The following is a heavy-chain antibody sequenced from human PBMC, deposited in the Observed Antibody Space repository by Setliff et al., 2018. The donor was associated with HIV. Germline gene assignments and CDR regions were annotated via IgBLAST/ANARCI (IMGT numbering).Heavy chain of an antibody. CDR3: ARAYDVLTGYFDY. V-gene: IGHV1-18*01. D-gene: IGHD3-9*01. CDR1: GYSFTNLG. J-gene: IGHJ4*02. Sequence: GASVKVSCKASGYSFTNLGLSWVRQAPGQGPEWMGWISVYNGHTNFAQKLQDRVTMTTDTSTSTAYMELRSLRSDDTAVYYCARAYDVLTGYFDYWGQGTLVTVS. CDR2: ISVYNGHT.